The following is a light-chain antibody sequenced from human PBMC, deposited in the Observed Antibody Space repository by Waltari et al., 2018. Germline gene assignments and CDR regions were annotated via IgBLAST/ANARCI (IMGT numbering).Light chain of an antibody. V-gene: IGLV2-14*04. J-gene: IGLJ3*02. CDR2: DVT. CDR3: SSRTNSITWV. Sequence: WYQQHPGKAPKDVNYDVTGRPSGVSNRFSGSKSGSTASLTISGLQTEDEADYYCSSRTNSITWVFGGGTKVTVL.